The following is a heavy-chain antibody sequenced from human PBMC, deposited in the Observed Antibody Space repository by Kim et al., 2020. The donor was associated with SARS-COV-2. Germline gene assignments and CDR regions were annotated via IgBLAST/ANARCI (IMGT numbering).Heavy chain of an antibody. Sequence: GGSRRLSCAASGFSFSDNYMTWIRQAPGQGLEWLSDISSSGHTSYTDSVKGRFTISRDNAKKSLYLQMNSLRVEDTAVYYCARDRDGYNSFDYWGQGTLVTVSS. CDR2: ISSSGHT. CDR1: GFSFSDNY. D-gene: IGHD5-12*01. J-gene: IGHJ4*02. V-gene: IGHV3-11*06. CDR3: ARDRDGYNSFDY.